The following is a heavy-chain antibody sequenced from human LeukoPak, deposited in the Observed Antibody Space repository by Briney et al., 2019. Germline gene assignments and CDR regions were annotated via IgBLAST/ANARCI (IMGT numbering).Heavy chain of an antibody. V-gene: IGHV4-61*02. CDR2: IYTSGST. D-gene: IGHD3-10*01. CDR3: ARELRITMVRGVIIQYYFDY. J-gene: IGHJ4*02. CDR1: GGSISSGSYY. Sequence: SETLSLTCTVSGGSISSGSYYWSWIRQPAGKGLEWIGRIYTSGSTNYNPSLKSRVTIPVDTSKNQFSLKLSSVTAADTAVYYCARELRITMVRGVIIQYYFDYWGQGTLVTVSS.